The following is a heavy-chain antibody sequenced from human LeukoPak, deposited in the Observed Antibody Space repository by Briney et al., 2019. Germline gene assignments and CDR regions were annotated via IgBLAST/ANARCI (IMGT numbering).Heavy chain of an antibody. J-gene: IGHJ6*03. D-gene: IGHD3-10*01. CDR3: ANLGLWFGEGGSYYYMDV. V-gene: IGHV3-30*02. CDR1: GFTFSSYG. Sequence: GGSLRLSCAASGFTFSSYGMHWVRQAPGKGLEWVTFIRYDGSNKYYADSVKGRFTISRDNSKNTLYLQMNSLRAEDSAVYYCANLGLWFGEGGSYYYMDVWGKGTTVTISS. CDR2: IRYDGSNK.